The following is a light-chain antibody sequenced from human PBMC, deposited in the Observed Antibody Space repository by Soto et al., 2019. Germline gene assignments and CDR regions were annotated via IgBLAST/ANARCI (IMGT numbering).Light chain of an antibody. CDR2: DVS. CDR1: EDVGNS. CDR3: QQRYNWPRT. Sequence: DIVLTQSPAILSLSPGERATLSCRASEDVGNSLAWYQQRPGQSPRLLIYDVSNGATGIPSRFSGSGSGADFTLTISSLEPDDFAVYYCQQRYNWPRTFGQGTKVDIK. J-gene: IGKJ1*01. V-gene: IGKV3-11*01.